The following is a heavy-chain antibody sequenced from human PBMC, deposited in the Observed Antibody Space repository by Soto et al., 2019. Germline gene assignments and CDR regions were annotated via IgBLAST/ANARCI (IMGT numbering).Heavy chain of an antibody. Sequence: QVQLVESGGGVVQPGRSLRLSCAASGFTFSSYAMHWVRQAPGKGLEWVAVISYDGSNKYYADSVKGRFTISRDNSKNTLYLQMNSLRAEDTAVYYCAIDPPTVVTPDWYFDLWGRGTLVTVSS. V-gene: IGHV3-30-3*01. CDR1: GFTFSSYA. CDR2: ISYDGSNK. J-gene: IGHJ2*01. D-gene: IGHD4-17*01. CDR3: AIDPPTVVTPDWYFDL.